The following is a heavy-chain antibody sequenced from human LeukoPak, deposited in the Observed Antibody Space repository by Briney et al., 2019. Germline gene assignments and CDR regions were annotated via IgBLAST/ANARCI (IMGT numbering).Heavy chain of an antibody. V-gene: IGHV1-69*13. D-gene: IGHD2-2*01. J-gene: IGHJ6*03. Sequence: SVKVSCKASGGTFSSYAISWVRQAPGQGLEWMGRIIPIFGTANYAQKFQGRVTITADESTSTAYMELSSLRSEDTAVYYCASGCSSTSCPYRSAYYYYYYYMDVWGKGTTVTVSS. CDR1: GGTFSSYA. CDR2: IIPIFGTA. CDR3: ASGCSSTSCPYRSAYYYYYYYMDV.